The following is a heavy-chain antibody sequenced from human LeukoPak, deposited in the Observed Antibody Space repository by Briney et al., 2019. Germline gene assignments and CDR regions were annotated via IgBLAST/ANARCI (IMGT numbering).Heavy chain of an antibody. CDR3: ARGGYYFRFDP. D-gene: IGHD3-3*01. CDR2: IYYSGST. CDR1: GGSISIYY. J-gene: IGHJ5*02. V-gene: IGHV4-59*01. Sequence: SETLSLTCTVSGGSISIYYWSWIRQPPGKGLEWIGYIYYSGSTNYNPSLKSRVTMSVDTSKNQFSLKLSSVTAADTAVYYCARGGYYFRFDPWGQGTLVTVSS.